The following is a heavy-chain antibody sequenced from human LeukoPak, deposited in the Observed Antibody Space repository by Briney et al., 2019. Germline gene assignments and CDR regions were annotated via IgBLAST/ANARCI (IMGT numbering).Heavy chain of an antibody. Sequence: GGSLRLSCAASGFTFSSYGMHWVRQAPGKGLEWVAVISYDESNKYYADSVKGRFTISRDNAKNSLYLQMNSLRAEDTAVYYCARSTYDSSGYYGGYWGQGTLVTVSS. CDR3: ARSTYDSSGYYGGY. D-gene: IGHD3-22*01. J-gene: IGHJ4*02. V-gene: IGHV3-30*03. CDR1: GFTFSSYG. CDR2: ISYDESNK.